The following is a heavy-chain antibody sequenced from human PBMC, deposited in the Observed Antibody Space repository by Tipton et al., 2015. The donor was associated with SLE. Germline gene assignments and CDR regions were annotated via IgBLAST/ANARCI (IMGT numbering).Heavy chain of an antibody. CDR2: ISPRSGTI. Sequence: SLRLSCAASGFTLNSYSMNWVRQTPGKGLEWVSYISPRSGTIYYADSVKGRFTISRDNANNSLYLQMIDLRAEDTAVYYCAREPRGRATTDFWGQGTLVTVS. CDR1: GFTLNSYS. J-gene: IGHJ4*02. V-gene: IGHV3-48*01. D-gene: IGHD5-24*01. CDR3: AREPRGRATTDF.